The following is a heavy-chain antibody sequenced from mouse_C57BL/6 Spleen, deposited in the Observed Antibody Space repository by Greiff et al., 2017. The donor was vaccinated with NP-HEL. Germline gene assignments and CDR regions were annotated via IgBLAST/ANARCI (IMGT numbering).Heavy chain of an antibody. CDR1: GYTFTDYY. J-gene: IGHJ1*03. Sequence: QVQLQQSGAELVRPGASVKLSCKASGYTFTDYYINWVKQRPGQGLEWIARIYPGSGNTYYNEKFKGKATLTAEKSSSTAYMQLSSLTSEDSAVYFCAKRRGTLGYFDVWGTGTTVTVSS. CDR3: AKRRGTLGYFDV. D-gene: IGHD3-3*01. V-gene: IGHV1-76*01. CDR2: IYPGSGNT.